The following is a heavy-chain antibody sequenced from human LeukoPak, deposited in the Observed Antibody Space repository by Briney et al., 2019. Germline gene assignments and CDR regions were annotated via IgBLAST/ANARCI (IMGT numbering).Heavy chain of an antibody. Sequence: SETLSLTCAVYGGSFSGYYWSWIRQPPGKGLEWIGEINHSGSTNYNPSLKSRVTISVDTSKNQFSLKLSSVTAADTAVYYCARRYHDIVVVPAAPRFDYWGQGTLVTVSS. CDR2: INHSGST. D-gene: IGHD2-2*01. CDR1: GGSFSGYY. CDR3: ARRYHDIVVVPAAPRFDY. V-gene: IGHV4-34*01. J-gene: IGHJ4*02.